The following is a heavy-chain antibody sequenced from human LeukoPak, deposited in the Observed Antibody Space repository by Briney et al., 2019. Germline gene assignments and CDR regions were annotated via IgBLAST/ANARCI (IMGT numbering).Heavy chain of an antibody. CDR1: GGTFISYA. V-gene: IGHV1-69*04. CDR3: ARGLLRYFDWFGY. Sequence: ASVKVSFKASGGTFISYAISWVRQAPGQGLEWMGRIIPILGIANYAQKFQGRVTITADKYTSTAYMELSSLRSEDTAVYYCARGLLRYFDWFGYWGQGTLVTVSS. J-gene: IGHJ4*02. CDR2: IIPILGIA. D-gene: IGHD3-9*01.